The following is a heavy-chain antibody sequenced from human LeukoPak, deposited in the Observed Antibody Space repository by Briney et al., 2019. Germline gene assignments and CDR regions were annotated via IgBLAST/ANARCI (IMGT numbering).Heavy chain of an antibody. J-gene: IGHJ3*02. CDR3: ASKQLWFGDAFDI. V-gene: IGHV1-8*01. Sequence: ASVNVSCKASGYTFTSYDINWVRQATGQGLEWMGWMNPNSGNTGYAQKFQGRVTMTRNTSISTAYMELSSLRSEDTAVYYCASKQLWFGDAFDIWGQGTMVTVSS. CDR2: MNPNSGNT. D-gene: IGHD5-18*01. CDR1: GYTFTSYD.